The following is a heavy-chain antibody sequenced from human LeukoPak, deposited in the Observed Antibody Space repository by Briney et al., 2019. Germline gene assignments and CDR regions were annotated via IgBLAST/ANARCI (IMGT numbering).Heavy chain of an antibody. J-gene: IGHJ4*02. CDR1: GGSISSGDYY. Sequence: SQTLSLTCTVSGGSISSGDYYWSWIRQPPGKGLEWIGYIYYSGSTYYNPSLKSRVTISVDTSKNQFSLKLSSVTAADTAVYYCAREQNDYGDFDYWGQGTLATVSS. D-gene: IGHD4-17*01. CDR3: AREQNDYGDFDY. CDR2: IYYSGST. V-gene: IGHV4-30-4*01.